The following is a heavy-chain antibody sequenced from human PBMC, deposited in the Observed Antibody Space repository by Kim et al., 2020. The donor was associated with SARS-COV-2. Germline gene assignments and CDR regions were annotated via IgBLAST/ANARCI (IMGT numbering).Heavy chain of an antibody. CDR1: GDSVNSQTYT. CDR3: ARHKRMTSVFDS. J-gene: IGHJ4*02. CDR2: SANT. Sequence: PSETLSLTCAVSGDSVNSQTYTWTWFRQPPGKGLEYIGYSANTNYNPSLRSRVTISLDSSNNQLLLNLRSVTAADTAIYYCARHKRMTSVFDSWGQGVLVTVSS. V-gene: IGHV4-61*01.